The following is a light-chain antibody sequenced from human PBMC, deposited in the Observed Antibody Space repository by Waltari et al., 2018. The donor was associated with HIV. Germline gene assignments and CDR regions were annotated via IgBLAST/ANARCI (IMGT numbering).Light chain of an antibody. J-gene: IGKJ1*01. CDR1: QNLKHDNGFKY. CDR3: MQTLQTPWT. CDR2: LAS. V-gene: IGKV2-28*01. Sequence: IGVTQSPRSLPVASGEPASISRKSSQNLKHDNGFKYLDWSVQRPGQPPQLLIHLASYRAAGVPDRISATVSGTNFTLTIRKIEASDVGIYYCMQTLQTPWTFGQGTRV.